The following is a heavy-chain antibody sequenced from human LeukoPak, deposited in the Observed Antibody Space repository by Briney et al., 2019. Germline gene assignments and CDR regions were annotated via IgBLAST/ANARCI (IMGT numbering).Heavy chain of an antibody. Sequence: GGSLRLSCAASGFTFSDSYMTWVRQAPGKGVEWVAYISGSGHDINYSDSVKGRFTISRDNAKNSLYLQMNNLRVDDTAIYYCAKDHANTPVVTNWGQGILVSVSS. CDR1: GFTFSDSY. D-gene: IGHD2-21*02. CDR3: AKDHANTPVVTN. V-gene: IGHV3-11*01. CDR2: ISGSGHDI. J-gene: IGHJ4*02.